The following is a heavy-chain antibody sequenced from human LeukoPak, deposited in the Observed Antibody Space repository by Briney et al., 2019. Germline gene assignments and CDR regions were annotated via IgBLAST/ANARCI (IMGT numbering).Heavy chain of an antibody. D-gene: IGHD2-2*03. CDR2: ISGDAGST. CDR1: GFSFDDYA. V-gene: IGHV3-43*02. CDR3: AKVIGYCSSTSCSLFDDAFDV. J-gene: IGHJ3*01. Sequence: PGGSLRLSCAASGFSFDDYAMHWVRQAPGKGLEWVSLISGDAGSTYYADSVRGRFSISRDNSKNSLFLQMNSLRTEDTASYFCAKVIGYCSSTSCSLFDDAFDVWGQGTMVTVSS.